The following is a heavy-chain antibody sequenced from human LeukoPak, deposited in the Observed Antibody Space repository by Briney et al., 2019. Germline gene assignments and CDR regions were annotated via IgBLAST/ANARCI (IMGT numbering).Heavy chain of an antibody. V-gene: IGHV4-4*07. D-gene: IGHD3-10*01. J-gene: IGHJ5*02. CDR3: ARRVLTYYYGSGKGFDP. CDR1: GGSISSYY. CDR2: IYPSGST. Sequence: SETLSLTCTVSGGSISSYYWSWIRQPAGKGLEWIGRIYPSGSTYYNPSLKSRVTMSVDTSKNQFSLKLSSVTAADTAVYYCARRVLTYYYGSGKGFDPWGQGTLVTVSS.